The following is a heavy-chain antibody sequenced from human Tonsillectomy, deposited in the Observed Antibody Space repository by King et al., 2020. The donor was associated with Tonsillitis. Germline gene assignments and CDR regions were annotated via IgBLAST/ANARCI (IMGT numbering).Heavy chain of an antibody. CDR3: AREGGMGGSFDY. CDR1: GFTFSSYN. D-gene: IGHD3-16*01. V-gene: IGHV3-21*01. J-gene: IGHJ4*02. Sequence: VQLVESGGGLVKPGGSLSLSCAASGFTFSSYNMIWVRQAPGKGLEWVSSITSSSYIYYTDSLKGRFTISRDNAKNSLYLQMNSLRAEDTAVYYCAREGGMGGSFDYWGQGTLVTVSS. CDR2: ITSSSYI.